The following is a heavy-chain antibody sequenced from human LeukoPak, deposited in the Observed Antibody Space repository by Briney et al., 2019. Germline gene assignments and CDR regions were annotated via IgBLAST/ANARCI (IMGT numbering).Heavy chain of an antibody. V-gene: IGHV3-23*01. CDR3: AKNGYSSGWYPEN. Sequence: GGSLRLSCAASGFTFSNYGTSWVRQAPGKGLEWVSAVTGTGGSTYYADPVKGRFTISRDNSKNTLYLQMNSLRGEDTAIYYCAKNGYSSGWYPENWGQGTLVTVSS. CDR1: GFTFSNYG. J-gene: IGHJ4*02. D-gene: IGHD6-19*01. CDR2: VTGTGGST.